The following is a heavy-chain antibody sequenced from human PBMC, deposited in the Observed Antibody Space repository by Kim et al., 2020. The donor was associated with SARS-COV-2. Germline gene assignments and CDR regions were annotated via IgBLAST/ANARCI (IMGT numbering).Heavy chain of an antibody. CDR1: GYTFTGYY. J-gene: IGHJ5*02. CDR3: ARDSVEGYCTNTDCLGHNWSDP. CDR2: IDPNSGGA. V-gene: IGHV1-2*06. Sequence: ASVKVSCKASGYTFTGYYIHWVRQAPGQGLEWMGRIDPNSGGAISSQTFQGRVTMTSDTSISTAYMDLSGLTSDDTAVYYCARDSVEGYCTNTDCLGHNWSDPWGQGTRVTVSS. D-gene: IGHD2-8*01.